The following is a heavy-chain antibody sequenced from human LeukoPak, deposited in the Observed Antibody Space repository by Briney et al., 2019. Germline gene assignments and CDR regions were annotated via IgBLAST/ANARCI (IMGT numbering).Heavy chain of an antibody. J-gene: IGHJ4*02. CDR3: AIDRGGWLRPYFDS. CDR1: GGSISSSSYY. V-gene: IGHV4-30-4*08. Sequence: SETLSLTCTVSGGSISSSSYYWGWIRQPPGKGLEWVEYIFSTGSTYYNPSLQSRLTISLDKSTNQFFLKWTSVTGADRAVYYCAIDRGGWLRPYFDSWGQGTPVTVSS. CDR2: IFSTGST. D-gene: IGHD5-12*01.